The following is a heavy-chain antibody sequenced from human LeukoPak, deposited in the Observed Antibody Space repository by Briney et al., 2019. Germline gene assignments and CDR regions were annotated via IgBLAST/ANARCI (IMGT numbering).Heavy chain of an antibody. CDR1: GYXFTGYY. J-gene: IGHJ4*02. CDR3: ARLSGDILTGYKDY. V-gene: IGHV1-2*02. D-gene: IGHD3-9*01. Sequence: GASVKVSCKASGYXFTGYYIHWVRQAPGQGLEWVGWINPNSGGTNYAQKFRGRVTMTRDTSISTAYMELSRLRSDDTAVFYCARLSGDILTGYKDYWGQGTLVTVSS. CDR2: INPNSGGT.